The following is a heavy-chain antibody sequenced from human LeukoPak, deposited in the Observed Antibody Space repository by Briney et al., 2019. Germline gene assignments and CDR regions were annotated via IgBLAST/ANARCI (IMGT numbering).Heavy chain of an antibody. CDR1: GYTFTSYG. V-gene: IGHV1-18*01. CDR3: ARESYCSSTSCYSDYYYYGMDV. Sequence: ASVRVSCKASGYTFTSYGISWVRQAPGQGLEWMGWISAYNGNTNYAQKLQGRVTMTTDTSTSTAYMELRSLRSDDTAVYYCARESYCSSTSCYSDYYYYGMDVWGQGTTVTVSS. CDR2: ISAYNGNT. J-gene: IGHJ6*02. D-gene: IGHD2-2*01.